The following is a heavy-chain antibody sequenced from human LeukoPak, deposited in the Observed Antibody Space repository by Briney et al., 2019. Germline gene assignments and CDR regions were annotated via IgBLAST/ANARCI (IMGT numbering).Heavy chain of an antibody. D-gene: IGHD3-16*02. CDR3: ARDAARAVWGSYRYFVDY. Sequence: PGGSLRLSCAASGFTFSSYSMNWVRQAPGKGLEWVSYISSSSSTIYYADSVKGRFTISRDNAKNSLYLQMNSLRAEDTAVYYCARDAARAVWGSYRYFVDYWGQGTLVTVSS. CDR2: ISSSSSTI. CDR1: GFTFSSYS. V-gene: IGHV3-48*01. J-gene: IGHJ4*02.